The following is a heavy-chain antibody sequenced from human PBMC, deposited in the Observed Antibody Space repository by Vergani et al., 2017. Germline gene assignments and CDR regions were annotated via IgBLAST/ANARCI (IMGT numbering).Heavy chain of an antibody. CDR2: ISPDGSAT. CDR1: GFSLSRFW. CDR3: VXDMYSSPYYYYMDV. Sequence: EVQLVESGGGLVQPGGSLRLSCAASGFSLSRFWMSWVRQAPEKGLEWVAHISPDGSATSYVDSVKGRFTISRDNTKNSLFLQMNSLTTEDTALYYCVXDMYSSPYYYYMDVWGKGTTVTVSS. V-gene: IGHV3-7*03. D-gene: IGHD6-13*01. J-gene: IGHJ6*03.